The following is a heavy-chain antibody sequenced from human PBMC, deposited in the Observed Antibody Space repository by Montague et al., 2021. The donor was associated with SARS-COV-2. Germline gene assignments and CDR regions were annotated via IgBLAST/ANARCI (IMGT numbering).Heavy chain of an antibody. D-gene: IGHD3-16*01. CDR2: INHSGST. CDR3: ARGYGFVWGSVRYLHWFDP. CDR1: GGSFSGYY. V-gene: IGHV4-34*01. Sequence: SETLSLTCAVYGGSFSGYYWSWIRQPPGKGLEWIGEINHSGSTNYNPSLTSRVTISVDTSKNQFSLKLSSVTATDTALYFCARGYGFVWGSVRYLHWFDPWGQGTLVTVSS. J-gene: IGHJ5*02.